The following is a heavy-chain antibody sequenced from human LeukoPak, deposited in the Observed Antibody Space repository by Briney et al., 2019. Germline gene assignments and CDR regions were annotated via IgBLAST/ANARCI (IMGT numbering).Heavy chain of an antibody. CDR1: GGSFSDYY. CDR3: ARGIDAYKGGNY. D-gene: IGHD5-24*01. J-gene: IGHJ4*02. CDR2: IHPSGST. V-gene: IGHV4-34*01. Sequence: SETLSLTCAVYGGSFSDYYWSWTRLPPGKGLEWIGEIHPSGSTVYNPSLKSRVTISSDTSNKQFSLKLTSVTAADTAIYYCARGIDAYKGGNYWGQGTLVTVSS.